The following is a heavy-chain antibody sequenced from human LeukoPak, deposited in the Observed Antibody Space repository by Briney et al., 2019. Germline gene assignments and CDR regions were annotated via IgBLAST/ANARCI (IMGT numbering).Heavy chain of an antibody. Sequence: SGGSLRLSCAASGFAVSNTYMTWVRQAPGKGLEWISTIYSRGTTYYADSVKGRFTISRDTSTNTIYLQMIRLRTEDTALYYCAREPWFGATKLIDYWGQGTLVTVSS. J-gene: IGHJ4*02. CDR2: IYSRGTT. CDR3: AREPWFGATKLIDY. D-gene: IGHD3-10*01. CDR1: GFAVSNTY. V-gene: IGHV3-53*01.